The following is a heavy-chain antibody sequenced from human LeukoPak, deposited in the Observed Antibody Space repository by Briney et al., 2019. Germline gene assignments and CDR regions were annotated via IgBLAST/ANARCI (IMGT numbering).Heavy chain of an antibody. Sequence: SETLSLTCTVSGGSISSGNYYWRWIRQHPGKGLEWIGYIHHSGSTYYNPSLKSRVIISVDTSKNQFSLKLNSVTAADTAVYYCASYGSGSYRFDPWGQGTLVTVSS. D-gene: IGHD3-10*01. CDR3: ASYGSGSYRFDP. CDR2: IHHSGST. V-gene: IGHV4-31*03. J-gene: IGHJ5*02. CDR1: GGSISSGNYY.